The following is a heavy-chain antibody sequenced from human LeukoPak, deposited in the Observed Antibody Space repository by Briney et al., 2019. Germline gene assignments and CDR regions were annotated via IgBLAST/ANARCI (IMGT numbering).Heavy chain of an antibody. CDR1: GFTFSSYA. CDR3: ARKGYDSSGLSVPFDY. V-gene: IGHV3-30-3*01. D-gene: IGHD3-22*01. CDR2: ISYDGSNK. Sequence: AGRSLRRSCAASGFTFSSYAMHWFRQAPGKGLEWVAVISYDGSNKYYADSVKGRFTISRDNSKNTLYLQMNSLRAEDTAVYYCARKGYDSSGLSVPFDYWGQGTLVTVSS. J-gene: IGHJ4*02.